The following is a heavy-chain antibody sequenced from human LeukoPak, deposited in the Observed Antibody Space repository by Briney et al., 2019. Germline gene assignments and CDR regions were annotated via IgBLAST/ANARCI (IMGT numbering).Heavy chain of an antibody. D-gene: IGHD3-16*01. Sequence: PGGSLRLSCAASGFAFSDFWMYWVRQAPGKGLVWISNINEYGTTAYADSVKGRFTISRDNAKNILYLQMNSLRADDTAVYYCARVRGGNWGRGTLVTVSS. CDR3: ARVRGGN. CDR2: INEYGTT. CDR1: GFAFSDFW. V-gene: IGHV3-74*01. J-gene: IGHJ4*02.